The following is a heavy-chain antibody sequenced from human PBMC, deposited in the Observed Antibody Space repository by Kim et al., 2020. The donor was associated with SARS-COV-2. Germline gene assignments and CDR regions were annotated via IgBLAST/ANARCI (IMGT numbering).Heavy chain of an antibody. Sequence: GGSLRLSCAASGFIFTDSAMHWVRQAFGKGLEWVGRIRSKANSYATAYAASLKGRFTISRDDSKNTAYLQLNSLETEDTAVYYCTRVPPDPGSYYDAFDIWGQGTMVTVSS. CDR2: IRSKANSYAT. D-gene: IGHD3-10*01. CDR3: TRVPPDPGSYYDAFDI. CDR1: GFIFTDSA. V-gene: IGHV3-73*01. J-gene: IGHJ3*02.